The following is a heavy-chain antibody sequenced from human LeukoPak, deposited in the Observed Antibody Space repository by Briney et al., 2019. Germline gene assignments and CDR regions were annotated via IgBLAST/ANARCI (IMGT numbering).Heavy chain of an antibody. D-gene: IGHD1-26*01. CDR2: INPSGGST. Sequence: ASVKVSCKASGYTFTSYYMHWVRQAPGQGLEWMGIINPSGGSTSYARKFQGRVTMTRDMSTSTVYMELSSLRSEDTAVYYCARIVGATQVNDYWGQGTLVTVSS. V-gene: IGHV1-46*01. CDR1: GYTFTSYY. CDR3: ARIVGATQVNDY. J-gene: IGHJ4*02.